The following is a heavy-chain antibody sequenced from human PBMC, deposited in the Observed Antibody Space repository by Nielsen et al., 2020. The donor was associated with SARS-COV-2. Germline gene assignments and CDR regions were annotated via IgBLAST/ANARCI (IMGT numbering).Heavy chain of an antibody. CDR1: GFTFSSYA. D-gene: IGHD3-22*01. CDR2: ISGSGGST. J-gene: IGHJ4*02. V-gene: IGHV3-23*01. CDR3: AKDLDYYDSSGYDY. Sequence: ETLSLTCAASGFTFSSYAMHWVRQAPGKGLEWVSAISGSGGSTYYADSVKGRFTISRDNSKNTLYLQMNSLRAEDTAVYYCAKDLDYYDSSGYDYWGQGTLVTVSS.